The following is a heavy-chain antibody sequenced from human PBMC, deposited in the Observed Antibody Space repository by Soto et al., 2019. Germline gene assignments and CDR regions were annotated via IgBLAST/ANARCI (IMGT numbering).Heavy chain of an antibody. V-gene: IGHV1-8*01. CDR3: GREKCYGRAG. Sequence: QVQLVQSGAEVKKPGASVKVSCKASGYTFTSYDINWVRQATGQGLEWMGWMNPNSGNTAYAQKFQGRVTMTRNTSVCTAYMELSSVRSEDTAEYYCGREKCYGRAGWGQGTTVTVSS. J-gene: IGHJ6*02. CDR2: MNPNSGNT. CDR1: GYTFTSYD.